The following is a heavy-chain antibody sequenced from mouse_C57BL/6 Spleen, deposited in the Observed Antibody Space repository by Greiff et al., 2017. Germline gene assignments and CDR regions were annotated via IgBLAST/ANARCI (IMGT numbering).Heavy chain of an antibody. Sequence: EVQLQQSGPELVKPGASVKISCKASGYTFTDYYMNWVKQSHGKSLEWIGDINPNNGGTSYNQKFKGKATLTVDKSSSTAYMELRSLTSEDSAVYYGARRYYYGSSYEAWFAYWGQGTLVTVSA. CDR1: GYTFTDYY. J-gene: IGHJ3*01. CDR3: ARRYYYGSSYEAWFAY. D-gene: IGHD1-1*01. V-gene: IGHV1-26*01. CDR2: INPNNGGT.